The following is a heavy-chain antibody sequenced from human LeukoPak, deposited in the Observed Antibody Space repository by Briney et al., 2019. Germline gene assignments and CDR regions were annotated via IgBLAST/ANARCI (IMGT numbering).Heavy chain of an antibody. CDR3: ARFITIFGVVSYYFDY. CDR1: GGSISSYY. Sequence: SETLSLTCTVSGGSISSYYWSWIRQPAGKGLEWIGRIYTSGSTNYNPSLKSRVTMSVDTSKNQFSLKLSSVTAADTAVYYCARFITIFGVVSYYFDYWGQGTLVTVSS. J-gene: IGHJ4*02. D-gene: IGHD3-3*01. CDR2: IYTSGST. V-gene: IGHV4-4*07.